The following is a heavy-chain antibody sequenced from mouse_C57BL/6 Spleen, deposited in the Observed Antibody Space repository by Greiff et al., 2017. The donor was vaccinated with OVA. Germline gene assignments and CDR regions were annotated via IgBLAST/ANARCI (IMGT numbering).Heavy chain of an antibody. Sequence: EVKLMESGGGLVKPGGSLKLSCAASGFTFSSYTMSWVRQTPEKRLEWVATISGGGGNTYYPDSVKGRVTISRAKAKNTLYLQMSSLRSEDTALYYCARREIFDYWGQGTTLTVSS. CDR3: ARREIFDY. J-gene: IGHJ2*01. CDR2: ISGGGGNT. V-gene: IGHV5-9*01. CDR1: GFTFSSYT.